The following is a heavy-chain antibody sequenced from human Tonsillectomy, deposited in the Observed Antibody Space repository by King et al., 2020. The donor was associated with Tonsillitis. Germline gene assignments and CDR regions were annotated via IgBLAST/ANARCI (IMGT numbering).Heavy chain of an antibody. J-gene: IGHJ6*03. Sequence: EVQLVESGGGLVQPGGSLRLSCAASGFTFSSFEMNWVRQAPGKGLEWVSYISSSGSTIYYADSVKGRFTISRDNAKTSLYLQMNSLRAEDTAVYYCARGNKATTVTTLNYYSYYYMDVWGKGTTVTVSS. CDR2: ISSSGSTI. D-gene: IGHD4-11*01. CDR3: ARGNKATTVTTLNYYSYYYMDV. CDR1: GFTFSSFE. V-gene: IGHV3-48*03.